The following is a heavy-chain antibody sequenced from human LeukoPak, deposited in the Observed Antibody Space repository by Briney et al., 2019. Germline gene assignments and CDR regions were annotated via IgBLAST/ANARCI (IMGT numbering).Heavy chain of an antibody. V-gene: IGHV1-69*13. Sequence: GASVKVSCKASGGTFRSYSISWVRQAPGQGLEWMGGIIPIFGTANYAQKFQGRVTITADESTSTAYMELSSLRSEDTAVYYCASSLDPRPSVGYCSGGSCYPRYYYMDVWGKGTTVTISS. D-gene: IGHD2-15*01. CDR3: ASSLDPRPSVGYCSGGSCYPRYYYMDV. CDR1: GGTFRSYS. J-gene: IGHJ6*03. CDR2: IIPIFGTA.